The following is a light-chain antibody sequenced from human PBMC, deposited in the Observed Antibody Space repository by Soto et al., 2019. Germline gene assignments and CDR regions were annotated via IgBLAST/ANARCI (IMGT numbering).Light chain of an antibody. CDR3: QHYGSSGT. CDR1: QSVSSNY. J-gene: IGKJ1*01. V-gene: IGKV3-20*01. CDR2: GAS. Sequence: EVVLTQSPGTLSLSPGERATLSCRASQSVSSNYLAWYQHKPGQAPRLLIYGASSRATGIPDKFSGSGSGTDFSLTISRLDPEDFAVYYCQHYGSSGTFGQGTKVDIK.